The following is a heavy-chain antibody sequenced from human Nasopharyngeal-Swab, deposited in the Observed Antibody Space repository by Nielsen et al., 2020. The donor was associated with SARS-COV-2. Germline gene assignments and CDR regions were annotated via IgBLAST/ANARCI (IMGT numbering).Heavy chain of an antibody. CDR3: AREFSSSYYYYYYMDV. D-gene: IGHD6-6*01. CDR2: IYTSGST. CDR1: GGSISSGSYY. V-gene: IGHV4-61*02. Sequence: LTLSCTVSGGSISSGSYYWSWIRQPAGKGLEWIGRIYTSGSTNYHPPPKSRVTISVDTSKNQFSLKLSSVTAADTAVYYCAREFSSSYYYYYYMDVWGKGTTVTVSS. J-gene: IGHJ6*03.